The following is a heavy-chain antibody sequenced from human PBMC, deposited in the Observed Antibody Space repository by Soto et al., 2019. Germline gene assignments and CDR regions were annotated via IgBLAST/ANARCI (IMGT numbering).Heavy chain of an antibody. J-gene: IGHJ5*02. CDR3: ARVRSVVVVAATPEWFDP. CDR1: GFTFSSYW. Sequence: EVQLVESGGGFVQPGGSLRLSCAASGFTFSSYWMHWVRQAPGKGLVWVSRINSDGSSTSYADSVKGRFTISRDNAKNTLYLQMNSLRAEDTAVYYCARVRSVVVVAATPEWFDPWGQGTLVTVSS. V-gene: IGHV3-74*01. CDR2: INSDGSST. D-gene: IGHD2-15*01.